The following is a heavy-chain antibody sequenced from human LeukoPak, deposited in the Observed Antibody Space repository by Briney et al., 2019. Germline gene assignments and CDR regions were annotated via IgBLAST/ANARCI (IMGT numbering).Heavy chain of an antibody. V-gene: IGHV3-30*18. CDR3: AKDSQDDILTGCCDY. CDR1: GFTFSSYG. CDR2: ISYDGSNK. Sequence: GRSLRLSCAASGFTFSSYGMHWVRQAPGKGLEWVAVISYDGSNKYYADSVKGRFTISRDNSKNTLYLQMNSLRAEDTAVYYCAKDSQDDILTGCCDYWGQGTLVTVSS. J-gene: IGHJ4*02. D-gene: IGHD3-9*01.